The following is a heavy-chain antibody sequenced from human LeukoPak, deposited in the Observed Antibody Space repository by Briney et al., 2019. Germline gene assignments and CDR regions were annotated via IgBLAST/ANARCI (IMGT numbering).Heavy chain of an antibody. Sequence: ASVKVSCKASGYSFTVYYMHWVRQAPGQGREWMGRINPNSGGTNYAQKFQGRVTMTRDTSINTAYMELSRRTSDDTAVYYCARRDVQRPNDDFWGQGTLVTLSS. CDR1: GYSFTVYY. CDR3: ARRDVQRPNDDF. V-gene: IGHV1-2*06. CDR2: INPNSGGT. D-gene: IGHD5-24*01. J-gene: IGHJ4*02.